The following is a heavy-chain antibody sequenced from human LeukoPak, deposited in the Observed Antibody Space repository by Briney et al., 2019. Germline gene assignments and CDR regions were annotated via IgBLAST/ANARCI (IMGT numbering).Heavy chain of an antibody. D-gene: IGHD6-6*01. Sequence: GGSLRLSCAASGIIVSNNYMNWVRQAPGKGLEWVSVMYSGGATHYADTVKGRFTISRDNSQNTLYLQMHSLRVEDTAVYYCARGSGYGSSWGFDYWGLGTLVTLSS. V-gene: IGHV3-53*01. CDR2: MYSGGAT. J-gene: IGHJ4*02. CDR1: GIIVSNNY. CDR3: ARGSGYGSSWGFDY.